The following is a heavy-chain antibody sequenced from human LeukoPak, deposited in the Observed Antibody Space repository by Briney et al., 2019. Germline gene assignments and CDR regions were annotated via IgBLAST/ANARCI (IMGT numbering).Heavy chain of an antibody. Sequence: GGSLRLSCAASGFTVSSKHMTWVRQAPGKGLEWVSVIYNDGSIKDADSVKDRFTNSRDTSKNTLYLQMNTLRAEDTAVYYCARSYYHQSSGFYDYWGQGVLVTVSS. V-gene: IGHV3-66*01. CDR1: GFTVSSKH. CDR3: ARSYYHQSSGFYDY. J-gene: IGHJ4*02. D-gene: IGHD3-22*01. CDR2: IYNDGSI.